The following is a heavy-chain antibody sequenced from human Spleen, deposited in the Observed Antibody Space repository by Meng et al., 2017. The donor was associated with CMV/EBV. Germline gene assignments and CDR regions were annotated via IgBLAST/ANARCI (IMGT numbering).Heavy chain of an antibody. CDR3: VRDPGYCTSVNCQGVDP. V-gene: IGHV4-61*03. CDR2: VYYSGST. J-gene: IGHJ5*02. D-gene: IGHD2-8*02. Sequence: SETLSLTCTVSGDSVRGGNSYWSWLRQPPGKGLEWIGYVYYSGSTRDNPSLKGRVTISLDTSKNHFSLNLTSVTAADTAVYYCVRDPGYCTSVNCQGVDPWGQGTLVTVSS. CDR1: GDSVRGGNSY.